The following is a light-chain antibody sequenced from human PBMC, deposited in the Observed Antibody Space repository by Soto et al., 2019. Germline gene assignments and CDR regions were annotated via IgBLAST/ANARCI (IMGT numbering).Light chain of an antibody. CDR3: QHVT. CDR2: DAS. Sequence: EIVLTQSPATLSLSPGERATLSCRASQSVSSYLAWYQQKPGQAPRLLIYDASNRATGIPARFSGSGSGTDFTLTISSLEPEDFAVYYCQHVTFCQGTKLEIK. V-gene: IGKV3-11*01. J-gene: IGKJ2*01. CDR1: QSVSSY.